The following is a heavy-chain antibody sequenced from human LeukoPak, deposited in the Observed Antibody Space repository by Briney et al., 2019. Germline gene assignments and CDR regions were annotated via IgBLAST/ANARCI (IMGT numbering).Heavy chain of an antibody. D-gene: IGHD2-15*01. J-gene: IGHJ4*02. CDR3: AREGGCSGGSCCYFDY. Sequence: ASVKVSCKASGYTFTGYYMHWLRQAPGQGLEWMGWINPNSGGTNYAQKFQGRVTMTRDTSISTAYMELSRLRSDDTAVYYCAREGGCSGGSCCYFDYWGQGTLVTVSS. V-gene: IGHV1-2*02. CDR1: GYTFTGYY. CDR2: INPNSGGT.